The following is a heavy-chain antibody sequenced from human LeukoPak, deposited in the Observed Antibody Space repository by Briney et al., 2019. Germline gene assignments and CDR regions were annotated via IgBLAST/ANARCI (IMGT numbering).Heavy chain of an antibody. CDR1: GYTFTSYD. Sequence: ASVKVSCKASGYTFTSYDINWVRQATGQGLEWMGWMNPNSGNTGYAQKFQGRVTITRNTSISTAYMELSSLRSEDTAVYYCARDLGGIAAAGTGVIWFDPWGQGTLVTVSS. CDR3: ARDLGGIAAAGTGVIWFDP. CDR2: MNPNSGNT. J-gene: IGHJ5*02. V-gene: IGHV1-8*03. D-gene: IGHD6-13*01.